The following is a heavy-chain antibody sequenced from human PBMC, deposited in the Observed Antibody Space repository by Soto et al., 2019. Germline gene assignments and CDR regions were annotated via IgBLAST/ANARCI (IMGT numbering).Heavy chain of an antibody. CDR1: GFTFSSYG. J-gene: IGHJ6*02. D-gene: IGHD4-4*01. CDR2: IWYDGSNK. Sequence: GGSLRLSCAASGFTFSSYGMHWVRQAPGKGLEWVAVIWYDGSNKYYADSVKGRFTISRDNSKNTLYLQMNSLRAEDTAVYYCARDQYSAKTIYYYYYGMDVWGQGTTVTVSS. CDR3: ARDQYSAKTIYYYYYGMDV. V-gene: IGHV3-33*01.